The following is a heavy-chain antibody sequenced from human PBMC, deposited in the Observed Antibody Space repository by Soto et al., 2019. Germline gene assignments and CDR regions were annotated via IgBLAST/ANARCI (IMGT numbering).Heavy chain of an antibody. CDR3: ARDGAYCSATGCRDYYHYMDV. CDR2: ISGSSSYI. CDR1: GFSFSDYS. V-gene: IGHV3-21*01. Sequence: EVQLVESGGGLVKPGGSLRLSCAASGFSFSDYSMNWVRQAPGKGLEWVSSISGSSSYIYYADSLKGRVTVSRDNAEKSLYLQMNSLRAEDTAVYYCARDGAYCSATGCRDYYHYMDVWGKGTTVTVPS. D-gene: IGHD2-15*01. J-gene: IGHJ6*03.